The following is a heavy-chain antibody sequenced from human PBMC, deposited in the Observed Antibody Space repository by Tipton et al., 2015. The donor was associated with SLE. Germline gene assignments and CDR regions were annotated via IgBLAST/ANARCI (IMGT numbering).Heavy chain of an antibody. CDR3: ARDHDYYDSSGYYYYHYFDY. D-gene: IGHD3-22*01. CDR2: IKQDGSEK. Sequence: SLRLSCAASGFTFSSYWMSWVRQAPGKGLEWVANIKQDGSEKYYVDSVKGRFTISRDNAKNSLYLQMNSLIAEDTAVYYWARDHDYYDSSGYYYYHYFDYWGQGTLVTVSS. J-gene: IGHJ4*02. CDR1: GFTFSSYW. V-gene: IGHV3-7*01.